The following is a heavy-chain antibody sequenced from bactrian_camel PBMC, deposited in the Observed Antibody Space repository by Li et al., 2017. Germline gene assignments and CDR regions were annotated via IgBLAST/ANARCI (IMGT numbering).Heavy chain of an antibody. CDR2: INAAGKTT. J-gene: IGHJ4*01. CDR3: AAGTVVGGTFLLDGGLCASPYNY. Sequence: QLVESGGGLVQPGGSLRVSCAASGFTVSSYYMSWVRQAPGKGLEWLSTINAAGKTTYYSTTVKDRFNITRDNAKNMVYLQMNSLRPEDTAMYYCAAGTVVGGTFLLDGGLCASPYNYWGQGTQVTVS. D-gene: IGHD6*01. CDR1: GFTVSSYY. V-gene: IGHV3S28*01.